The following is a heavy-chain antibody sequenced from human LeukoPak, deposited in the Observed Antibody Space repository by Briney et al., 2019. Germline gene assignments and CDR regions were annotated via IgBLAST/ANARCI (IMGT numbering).Heavy chain of an antibody. CDR1: GGSFSGYY. V-gene: IGHV4-34*01. D-gene: IGHD2-2*01. J-gene: IGHJ4*02. Sequence: SETLSLTCAVYGGSFSGYYWSWIRQPPGKGLEWIGEINHSGNTNYNPSLESRVTIPVDTSKNQFSLKLSSVTAADTAVYYCARGRGDIVVVPAAVREPAFHYWGQGTLVTVSS. CDR2: INHSGNT. CDR3: ARGRGDIVVVPAAVREPAFHY.